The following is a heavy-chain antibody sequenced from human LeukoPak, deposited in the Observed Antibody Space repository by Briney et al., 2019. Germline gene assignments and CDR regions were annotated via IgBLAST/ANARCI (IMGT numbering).Heavy chain of an antibody. Sequence: GGSLRLSCAASGFTFSSYGMHWVRQAPGKGLEWVAVIWYDGSNKYYADSVKGRFTISRDNSRNTLYLQMNSLRAEDTAVYYCARGKEEQLVLLQYPLWFMNWFDPWGQGTLVTVSS. J-gene: IGHJ5*02. V-gene: IGHV3-33*01. CDR1: GFTFSSYG. CDR2: IWYDGSNK. D-gene: IGHD6-13*01. CDR3: ARGKEEQLVLLQYPLWFMNWFDP.